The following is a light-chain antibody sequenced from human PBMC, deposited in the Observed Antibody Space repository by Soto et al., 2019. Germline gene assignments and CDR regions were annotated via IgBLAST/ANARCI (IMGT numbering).Light chain of an antibody. Sequence: QAVVTQEPPLTVSPGGTFTLTCASSTGAVTSGYYPNWFQQKAGQAPRVLIYSTSNKHSWTPARFSGSLLGGKAALTLSGVQREDEAEYYCLLFYGDAWVFGGGTKLTVL. CDR2: STS. CDR3: LLFYGDAWV. CDR1: TGAVTSGYY. V-gene: IGLV7-43*01. J-gene: IGLJ3*02.